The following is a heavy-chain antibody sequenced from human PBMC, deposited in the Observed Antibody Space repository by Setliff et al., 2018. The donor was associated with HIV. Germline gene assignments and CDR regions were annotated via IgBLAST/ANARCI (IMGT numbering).Heavy chain of an antibody. CDR3: ARGNVGYSSGWGYMDV. Sequence: PSETLSLTCTVSGGSISSGGYYWSWIRQHPGKGLEWIGYIYYSGGTYYNPSLKSRVTISVDTSKNQFSLKLSSVTAADTAVYYCARGNVGYSSGWGYMDVWGKGTTVTVSS. CDR2: IYYSGGT. D-gene: IGHD6-19*01. J-gene: IGHJ6*03. CDR1: GGSISSGGYY. V-gene: IGHV4-31*03.